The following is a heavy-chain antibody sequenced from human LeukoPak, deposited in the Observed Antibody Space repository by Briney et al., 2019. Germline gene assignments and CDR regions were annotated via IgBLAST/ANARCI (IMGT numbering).Heavy chain of an antibody. CDR2: INWNGGST. V-gene: IGHV3-20*04. CDR3: ARSDDYGDYGAFDI. Sequence: GGSLRLSCAASGFTFSNYGMSWVRQAPGKGLEWVSGINWNGGSTGYADSVKGRFTISRDNAKNSLYLQMNSLRAEDTAFYYCARSDDYGDYGAFDIWGQGTMVTVSS. D-gene: IGHD4-17*01. CDR1: GFTFSNYG. J-gene: IGHJ3*02.